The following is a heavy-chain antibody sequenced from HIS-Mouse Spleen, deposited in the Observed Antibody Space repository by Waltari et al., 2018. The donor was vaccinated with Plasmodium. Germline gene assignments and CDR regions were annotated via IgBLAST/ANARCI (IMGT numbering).Heavy chain of an antibody. D-gene: IGHD6-13*01. V-gene: IGHV1-2*02. J-gene: IGHJ1*01. CDR3: ARVLGYKAAAGTFVEYFQH. CDR1: GYTFPGYY. CDR2: INPNSGGT. Sequence: QVQLVQSGAEVKKPGASVKVSCQASGYTFPGYYMHWVRPAPGQGLEWRGWINPNSGGTNYAQKFQGRVTMTRDTSISTAYMELSRLRSDDTAVYYCARVLGYKAAAGTFVEYFQHWGQGTLVTVSS.